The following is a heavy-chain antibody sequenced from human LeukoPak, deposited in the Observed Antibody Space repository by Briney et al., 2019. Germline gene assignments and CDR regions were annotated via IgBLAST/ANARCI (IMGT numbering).Heavy chain of an antibody. CDR3: AREDVVLVDAVRYQYYGMDV. D-gene: IGHD2-8*01. CDR1: GYNFISYY. V-gene: IGHV1-46*01. CDR2: INPSGGST. J-gene: IGHJ6*02. Sequence: ASVKVSCKASGYNFISYYMHWVRQAPGQGLEWMGIINPSGGSTSYAQKFQDRVTMTRDTSTSTVYMELSSLKSEDTAVYYCAREDVVLVDAVRYQYYGMDVWGQGTTVAVSS.